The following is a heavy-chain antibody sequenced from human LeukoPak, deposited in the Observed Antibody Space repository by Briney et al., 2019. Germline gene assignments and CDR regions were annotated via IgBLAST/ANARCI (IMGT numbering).Heavy chain of an antibody. V-gene: IGHV3-15*01. CDR1: GFTISNAW. Sequence: GGSLRLSCAASGFTISNAWMSWVRQAPGKGLEWVGRIKSKTDGGTTDYAAPVKGRFTISRDDSKNTLYLQMNSLKTEDTAVYYCTTDLWCSGGSCYSFDYWGQGTLVTVSS. J-gene: IGHJ4*02. CDR3: TTDLWCSGGSCYSFDY. CDR2: IKSKTDGGTT. D-gene: IGHD2-15*01.